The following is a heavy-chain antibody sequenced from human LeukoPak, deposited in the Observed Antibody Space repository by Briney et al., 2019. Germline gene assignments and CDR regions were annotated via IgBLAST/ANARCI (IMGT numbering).Heavy chain of an antibody. CDR1: GFTFDDHG. D-gene: IGHD2-15*01. V-gene: IGHV3-20*04. Sequence: GGSLRLSCAASGFTFDDHGMSWVRQVPGKGLEWVSGINWNGGSTGYADSVKGRFTISRDNAKNSLYLQMNSLRAEDTAVYYCARDSMDIVVVVAAIIGAFDIWGQGTMVTVSS. CDR3: ARDSMDIVVVVAAIIGAFDI. CDR2: INWNGGST. J-gene: IGHJ3*02.